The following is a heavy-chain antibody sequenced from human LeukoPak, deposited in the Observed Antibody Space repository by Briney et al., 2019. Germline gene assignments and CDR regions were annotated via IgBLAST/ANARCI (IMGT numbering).Heavy chain of an antibody. Sequence: GASVKVPCKASGYTFTGYYMHWVRQAPGQGLEWMGWINPNSGGTNYAQKFQGRVTMTRDTSISTAYMELSRLRSDDTAVYYCARDRFLMRITMVRGVINNYWGQGTLVTVSS. CDR3: ARDRFLMRITMVRGVINNY. CDR1: GYTFTGYY. CDR2: INPNSGGT. J-gene: IGHJ4*02. D-gene: IGHD3-10*01. V-gene: IGHV1-2*02.